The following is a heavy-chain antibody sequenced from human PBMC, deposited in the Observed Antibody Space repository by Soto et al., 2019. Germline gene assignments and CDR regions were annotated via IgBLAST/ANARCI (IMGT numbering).Heavy chain of an antibody. CDR2: IYPGDSDT. V-gene: IGHV5-51*01. J-gene: IGHJ5*02. Sequence: XDSLKLSCKCSGYSFTSYWIGLVLQMPGKGLEWMGIIYPGDSDTRYSPSFQGQVTISADKSISTAYLQWSSLKASDTAMYYCARGRIAARSWFDPWGQGTLVTVSS. CDR3: ARGRIAARSWFDP. CDR1: GYSFTSYW. D-gene: IGHD6-6*01.